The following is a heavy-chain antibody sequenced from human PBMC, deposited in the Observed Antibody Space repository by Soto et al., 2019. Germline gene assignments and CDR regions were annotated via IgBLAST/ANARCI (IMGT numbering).Heavy chain of an antibody. Sequence: ASVKVSCKASGYTFTGYYMHWVRQAPGQGLEWMGWINPNSGNTNYAQKLQGRVTVTTDTSTSTAYMELRSLTSDDTAVYYCARIDPPHYYFDYWGQGTLVTVSS. J-gene: IGHJ4*02. CDR1: GYTFTGYY. CDR2: INPNSGNT. V-gene: IGHV1-18*04. CDR3: ARIDPPHYYFDY.